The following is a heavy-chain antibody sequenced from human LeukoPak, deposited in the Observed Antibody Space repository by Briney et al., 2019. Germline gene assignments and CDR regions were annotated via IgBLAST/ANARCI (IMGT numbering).Heavy chain of an antibody. D-gene: IGHD2-2*01. CDR1: GGSISSYY. V-gene: IGHV4-59*01. CDR3: ARDKYCSSTSCSPLFDY. CDR2: IYYSGIT. Sequence: SETLSLTCTVSGGSISSYYWSWIRQSPGKGLEWIGYIYYSGITNYNPSLKSRVTISVDTSKNQFSLKLSSLTAADTAVYYCARDKYCSSTSCSPLFDYWGQGTLVTVSS. J-gene: IGHJ4*02.